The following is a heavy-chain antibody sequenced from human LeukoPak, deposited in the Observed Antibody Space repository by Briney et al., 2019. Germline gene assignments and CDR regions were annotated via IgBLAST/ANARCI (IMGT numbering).Heavy chain of an antibody. CDR3: ARDDYNWNVDAFHI. Sequence: PGGSLRLSCEASGFIFNTYWIYWVRQAPGKGLVWVSRINGDGTSTMYADSVRGRFTVSRDNARKTVYLEMSSLRVEDTAVYYCARDDYNWNVDAFHIWGQGTMVTVSS. J-gene: IGHJ3*02. D-gene: IGHD1-20*01. V-gene: IGHV3-74*03. CDR1: GFIFNTYW. CDR2: INGDGTST.